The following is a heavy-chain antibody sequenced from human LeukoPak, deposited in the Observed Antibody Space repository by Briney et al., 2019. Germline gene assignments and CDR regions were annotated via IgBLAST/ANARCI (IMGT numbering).Heavy chain of an antibody. Sequence: PSQTLSLTCTVSGGSISSGSYYWSWIRQPAGKGLEWIGRIYTSGSTNYNPSLKSRVTISVDTSKNQFSLKLSSVTAADTAVYYCARVSSGWYDLAYWGQGALVTVSS. CDR1: GGSISSGSYY. D-gene: IGHD6-19*01. V-gene: IGHV4-61*02. CDR3: ARVSSGWYDLAY. CDR2: IYTSGST. J-gene: IGHJ4*02.